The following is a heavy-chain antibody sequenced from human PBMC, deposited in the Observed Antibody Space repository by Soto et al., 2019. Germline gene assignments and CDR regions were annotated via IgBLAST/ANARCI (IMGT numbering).Heavy chain of an antibody. V-gene: IGHV3-74*01. CDR2: THSDGSTT. D-gene: IGHD2-15*01. CDR1: GFTFNYYW. Sequence: EVQLVESEGGLVQRGGSLRLSCAASGFTFNYYWMHWVRQAPGQGLVWVSHTHSDGSTTTYADSVKGRFTISRDNATITLYLQMNSLRAEDTAVYSCVRGEKGGFDLWGQGTTVTVPS. CDR3: VRGEKGGFDL. J-gene: IGHJ3*01.